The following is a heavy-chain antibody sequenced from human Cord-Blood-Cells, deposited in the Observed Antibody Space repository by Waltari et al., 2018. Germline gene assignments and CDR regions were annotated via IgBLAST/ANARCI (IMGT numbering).Heavy chain of an antibody. CDR2: IRSKANSYAT. V-gene: IGHV3-73*02. D-gene: IGHD3-10*01. Sequence: EVQLVESGGGLVQSGGSLKLSCAASGFTFSGSAMHWVGQASGKGLEWVGRIRSKANSYATAYAASVKGRFTISRDDSKNTAYLQMNSLKTEDTAVYYCTRYYRDAFDIWGQGTMVTVSS. J-gene: IGHJ3*02. CDR3: TRYYRDAFDI. CDR1: GFTFSGSA.